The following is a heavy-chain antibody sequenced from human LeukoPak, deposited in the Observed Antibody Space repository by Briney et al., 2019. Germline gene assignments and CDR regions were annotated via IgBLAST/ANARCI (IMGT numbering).Heavy chain of an antibody. CDR2: ISYDGSNK. J-gene: IGHJ4*02. V-gene: IGHV3-30*18. CDR3: AKDAYSSSWFTY. CDR1: GFTFSSYG. Sequence: PGGSLRLSCAASGFTFSSYGMHWVRQAPGKGLEWVAVISYDGSNKYYADSVKGRFTISRDNSKNTLYLQMNSLRAEDTAVYYCAKDAYSSSWFTYWGQGTLVTVSS. D-gene: IGHD6-13*01.